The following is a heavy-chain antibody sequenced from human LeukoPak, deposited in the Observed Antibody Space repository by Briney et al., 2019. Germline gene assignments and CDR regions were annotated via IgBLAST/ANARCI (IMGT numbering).Heavy chain of an antibody. CDR1: GSTFTSYH. J-gene: IGHJ4*02. CDR2: IKSTGDTT. Sequence: ASVQVSCKTSGSTFTSYHMHWVRQAPGQGLEWVAIIKSTGDTTVYAQKFQGRVTVTRDTSTSTVYMDLSSLSSEDTAVYYCVREDAHTYYFDFWGPGTLVTVSS. V-gene: IGHV1-46*01. CDR3: VREDAHTYYFDF. D-gene: IGHD2-2*01.